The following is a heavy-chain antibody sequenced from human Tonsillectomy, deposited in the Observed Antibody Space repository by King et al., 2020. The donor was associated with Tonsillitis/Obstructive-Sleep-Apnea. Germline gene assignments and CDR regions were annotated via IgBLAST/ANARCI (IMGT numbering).Heavy chain of an antibody. J-gene: IGHJ3*02. Sequence: QLQESGPGLVKPSETLSLTRTVSGGSISSYYWSWIRQPPGKGLEWIGYNDYSGSTKYNPSLKSRVIISVDTSKNQFSLNLSSVTAADTAVYYCAREGDDAFDIWGQGTMVTVSS. CDR1: GGSISSYY. D-gene: IGHD3-16*01. CDR2: NDYSGST. CDR3: AREGDDAFDI. V-gene: IGHV4-59*01.